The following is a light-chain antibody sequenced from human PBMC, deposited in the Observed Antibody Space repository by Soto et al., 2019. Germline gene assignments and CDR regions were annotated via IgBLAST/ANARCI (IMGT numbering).Light chain of an antibody. V-gene: IGKV3-15*01. Sequence: EILMTQSPATLSVSPGERATLSCRASQSVSNNLAWYQQKPGQAPRLLIYAVSSRPAGIPARFSGSGSGTEFTLTINSLQSEDFAVYYCQQYNEWPITFGQGTRLEIK. CDR1: QSVSNN. CDR2: AVS. J-gene: IGKJ5*01. CDR3: QQYNEWPIT.